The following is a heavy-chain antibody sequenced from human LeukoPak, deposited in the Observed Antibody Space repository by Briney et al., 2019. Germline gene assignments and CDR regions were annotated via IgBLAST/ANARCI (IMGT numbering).Heavy chain of an antibody. Sequence: GESLQTSCKGSGYSFISYWISWVRQMPGRGLEWMGRIDPSDSYTNYSPSFQGHVTISADKSISTAYLQWSSLKASDTAMYYCARIGLVAADPFDYWGQGTLVTVSS. CDR1: GYSFISYW. D-gene: IGHD6-13*01. CDR2: IDPSDSYT. CDR3: ARIGLVAADPFDY. V-gene: IGHV5-10-1*01. J-gene: IGHJ4*02.